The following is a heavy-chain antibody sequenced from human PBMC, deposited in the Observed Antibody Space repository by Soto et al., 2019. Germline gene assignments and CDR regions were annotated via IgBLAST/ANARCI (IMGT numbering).Heavy chain of an antibody. V-gene: IGHV1-18*01. D-gene: IGHD3-16*02. CDR1: GYTFTSYG. Sequence: GASVKVSCKASGYTFTSYGISWVRQAPGQGLEWMGWISAYNGNTNYAQKLQGRVTMTTDTSTSTAYMELRSLRSDDTAVYYCAREAYDYIWGSYHYIDYWGQGTLVTVSS. CDR2: ISAYNGNT. CDR3: AREAYDYIWGSYHYIDY. J-gene: IGHJ4*02.